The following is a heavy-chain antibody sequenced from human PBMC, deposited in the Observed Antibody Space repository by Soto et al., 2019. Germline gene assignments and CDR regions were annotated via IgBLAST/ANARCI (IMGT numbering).Heavy chain of an antibody. CDR3: ARVYTVTAIRRRYNWFDP. Sequence: RSNARSWARQEKRQGLEWMGGIIPIFGTANYAQKFQGRVTITADESTSTAYMELSSLRSEDTAVYYCARVYTVTAIRRRYNWFDPWGQGTLVTVSS. CDR1: RSNA. D-gene: IGHD4-17*01. J-gene: IGHJ5*02. V-gene: IGHV1-69*01. CDR2: IIPIFGTA.